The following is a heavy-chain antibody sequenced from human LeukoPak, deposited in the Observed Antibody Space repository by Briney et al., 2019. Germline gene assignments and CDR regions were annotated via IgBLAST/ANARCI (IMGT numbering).Heavy chain of an antibody. D-gene: IGHD4-11*01. CDR1: GYSFSNYW. CDR2: IYPRDSDT. V-gene: IGHV5-51*01. J-gene: IGHJ4*02. CDR3: AREYDYSAEY. Sequence: GESLKISCKGSGYSFSNYWIGWVRQMPGKGLEWMGTIYPRDSDTRYSPSFQGQVTISADKSTSTAYLQWSSLKASDTAMYYCAREYDYSAEYWGQGTLVTVSA.